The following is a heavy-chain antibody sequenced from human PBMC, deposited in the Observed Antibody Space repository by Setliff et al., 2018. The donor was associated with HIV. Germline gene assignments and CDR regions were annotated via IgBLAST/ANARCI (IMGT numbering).Heavy chain of an antibody. J-gene: IGHJ4*02. V-gene: IGHV4-30-4*01. Sequence: PSETLSLTCSVSGGSTTSGGYYWSWIRQHPGKGLEYIGYIYYSGTTYYNPSLKSRLTISVDTSKNQFSLKLSSVTAADTAVYYCARRTLITGYDYWGQGTLVTVSS. CDR3: ARRTLITGYDY. CDR1: GGSTTSGGYY. D-gene: IGHD3-16*01. CDR2: IYYSGTT.